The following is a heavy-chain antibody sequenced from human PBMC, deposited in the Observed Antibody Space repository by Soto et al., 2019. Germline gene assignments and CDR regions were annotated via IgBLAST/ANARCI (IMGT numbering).Heavy chain of an antibody. CDR2: IWYDGSNK. J-gene: IGHJ4*02. CDR1: GFTFSSYG. V-gene: IGHV3-33*01. CDR3: ARDYDFWSGYYGY. D-gene: IGHD3-3*01. Sequence: GGSLRLSCAASGFTFSSYGMHWVRQAPGKGLEWVAVIWYDGSNKYYADSVKGRFTISRDNSKNTLYLQMNSLRAEDTAVYYCARDYDFWSGYYGYWGQGTLVTVSS.